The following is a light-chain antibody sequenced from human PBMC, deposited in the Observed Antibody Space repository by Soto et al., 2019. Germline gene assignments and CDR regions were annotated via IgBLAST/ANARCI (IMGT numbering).Light chain of an antibody. CDR1: SSNIGSNT. Sequence: QSVLTQPPSASGTPVPRVTISCSGSSSNIGSNTVNWYQQLPGTAPKLLIYSNNQRPSGVPDRFSGSKSGTSASLAISGLQSEDEADYYCAAWDDSLNGVVFGGGTKLTVL. CDR3: AAWDDSLNGVV. CDR2: SNN. V-gene: IGLV1-44*01. J-gene: IGLJ2*01.